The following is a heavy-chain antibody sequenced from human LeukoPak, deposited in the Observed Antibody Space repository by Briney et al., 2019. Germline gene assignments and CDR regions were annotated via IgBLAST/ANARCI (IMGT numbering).Heavy chain of an antibody. V-gene: IGHV1-8*01. CDR2: MNPNNDNT. Sequence: ASVKVSCKASGYTFTSFDIIWVRQAGGQGLEWMGWMNPNNDNTGYARKFQGRVTMTRNTSISTAYMELTSLRSEDTAVYYCAKRGHSYGDFDYWGQGTLVTVSS. J-gene: IGHJ4*02. CDR1: GYTFTSFD. CDR3: AKRGHSYGDFDY. D-gene: IGHD5-18*01.